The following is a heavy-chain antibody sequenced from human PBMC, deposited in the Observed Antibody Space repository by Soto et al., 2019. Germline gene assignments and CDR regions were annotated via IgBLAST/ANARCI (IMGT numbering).Heavy chain of an antibody. J-gene: IGHJ4*02. Sequence: EVQLVESGGGLVKPGGSLRLSCAGSGFTFSNAWMSWVRRAPGKGLEWVGRIKSDAYGGAIDYAAPVKGRFTISRDDSKNTLFLQMNNLRAEDTDVYSCATTKCRLEPATNDFWGQGTPVIVSS. CDR3: ATTKCRLEPATNDF. V-gene: IGHV3-15*01. CDR1: GFTFSNAW. CDR2: IKSDAYGGAI. D-gene: IGHD2-2*01.